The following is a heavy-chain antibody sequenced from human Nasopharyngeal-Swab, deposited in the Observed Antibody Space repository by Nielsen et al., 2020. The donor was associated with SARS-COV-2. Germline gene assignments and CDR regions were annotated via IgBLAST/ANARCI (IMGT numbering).Heavy chain of an antibody. CDR2: ISYDGSNK. CDR1: GFTFSSYA. D-gene: IGHD5-18*01. CDR3: AREDTAMGEIFDY. Sequence: GESLKISCAASGFTFSSYAMHWVRQAPGKGLEWVAVISYDGSNKYYADSVKGRFTISRGNSKNTLYLQMNSLRAEDTAVYYCAREDTAMGEIFDYWGQGTLVTVSS. J-gene: IGHJ4*02. V-gene: IGHV3-30-3*01.